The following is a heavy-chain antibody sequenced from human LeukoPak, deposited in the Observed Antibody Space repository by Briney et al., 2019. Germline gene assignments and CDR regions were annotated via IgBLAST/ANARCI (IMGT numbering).Heavy chain of an antibody. Sequence: ASVKVSCKASGYTFTGYYMHWVRHAPGQGLEWMGWINPNSGGTNYAQKFQGRVTISLDTSKNQFSLKLSSVTAADTAVYYCARHLANVRWGVNPRWFDPWGQGTLVTVSS. D-gene: IGHD3-10*02. CDR2: INPNSGGT. CDR3: ARHLANVRWGVNPRWFDP. J-gene: IGHJ5*02. CDR1: GYTFTGYY. V-gene: IGHV1-2*02.